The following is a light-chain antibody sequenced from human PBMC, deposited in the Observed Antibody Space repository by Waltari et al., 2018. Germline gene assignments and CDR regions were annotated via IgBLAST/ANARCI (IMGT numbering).Light chain of an antibody. CDR1: HSVSSSY. J-gene: IGKJ2*01. Sequence: EIVLTQSPGTLSLSPGERATLSCRASHSVSSSYLAWYQQKPGQAPRLLISGASSRATGIPDRFSGSGSGTDLTLTISRLEPEDFAVYYCQQYGSSRVTFGQGTKLEIK. CDR3: QQYGSSRVT. CDR2: GAS. V-gene: IGKV3-20*01.